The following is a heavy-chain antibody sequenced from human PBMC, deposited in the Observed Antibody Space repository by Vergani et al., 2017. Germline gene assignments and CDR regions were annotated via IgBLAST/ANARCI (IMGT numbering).Heavy chain of an antibody. V-gene: IGHV1-2*04. CDR3: ARDREIVVVPAAGLNYYYYGMDV. D-gene: IGHD2-2*01. CDR2: INPNSGGT. J-gene: IGHJ6*02. Sequence: QVQLVQSGAEVKKPGASVKVSCKASGYTFTSYGISWVRQAPGQGLEWMGWINPNSGGTNYAQKFQGWVTMTRDTSISTAYMELSRLRSDDTAVYYCARDREIVVVPAAGLNYYYYGMDVWGQGTTVTVSS. CDR1: GYTFTSYG.